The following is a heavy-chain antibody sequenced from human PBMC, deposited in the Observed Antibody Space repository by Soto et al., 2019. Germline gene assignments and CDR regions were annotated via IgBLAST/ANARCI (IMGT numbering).Heavy chain of an antibody. V-gene: IGHV3-21*01. CDR2: ISKSDYT. Sequence: GGSLILSCTVSGFAFNNYGINWVRQAPGKGLEWVSSISKSDYTYYSDSVKGRFTISRDNAKNSVSLQMNNLRVEDTAVYYCAREDSIIIPAVSDFWCQGTLVTVSS. D-gene: IGHD2-2*01. J-gene: IGHJ4*02. CDR3: AREDSIIIPAVSDF. CDR1: GFAFNNYG.